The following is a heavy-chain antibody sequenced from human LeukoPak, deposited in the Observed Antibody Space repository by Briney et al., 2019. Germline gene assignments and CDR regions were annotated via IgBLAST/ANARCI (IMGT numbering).Heavy chain of an antibody. CDR1: GFTFSSYS. J-gene: IGHJ4*02. CDR2: IKEDGSQK. CDR3: ANYYNSGPQGDH. Sequence: QSGGSLRLSCAASGFTFSSYSMNWVRQAPGKGLEWVANIKEDGSQKYYVDSVKGRFTVSRDNAKNSLYLQMNSLRVDDTAVYYCANYYNSGPQGDHWGQETLFTVSS. V-gene: IGHV3-7*01. D-gene: IGHD3-10*01.